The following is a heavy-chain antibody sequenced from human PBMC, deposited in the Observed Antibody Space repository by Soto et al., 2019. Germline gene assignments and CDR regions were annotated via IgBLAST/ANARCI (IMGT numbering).Heavy chain of an antibody. J-gene: IGHJ4*02. V-gene: IGHV3-30-3*01. CDR2: ISYDGSNK. CDR3: ARASSVTLYYFDY. D-gene: IGHD3-22*01. Sequence: QVQLVESGGGVVQPGRSLRLSCAASGFTFSSYAMHWVRQAPGKGLEWVAVISYDGSNKYYADSVKGRFTISRDNSKNTLYLQMNSLRAEETAVYYCARASSVTLYYFDYWGQGTLVTVSS. CDR1: GFTFSSYA.